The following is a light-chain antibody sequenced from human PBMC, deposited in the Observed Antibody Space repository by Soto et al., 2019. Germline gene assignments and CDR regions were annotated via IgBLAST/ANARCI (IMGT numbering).Light chain of an antibody. CDR2: GAS. V-gene: IGKV3-20*01. J-gene: IGKJ1*01. CDR3: QQYGNAPPST. CDR1: QSVSNSY. Sequence: EIVLTQSPGPLSLSPGERATLSCRASQSVSNSYVAWYQQIPGQAPRLLIYGASNRATGIPDRFSGSGSGTDFTLTISRLEPEDSAVYYCQQYGNAPPSTFGQGTKVDIK.